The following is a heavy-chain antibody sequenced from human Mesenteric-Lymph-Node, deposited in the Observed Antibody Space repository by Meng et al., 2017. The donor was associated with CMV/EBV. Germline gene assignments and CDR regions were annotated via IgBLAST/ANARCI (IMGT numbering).Heavy chain of an antibody. J-gene: IGHJ4*02. D-gene: IGHD3-16*01. CDR2: IYHSGNT. V-gene: IGHV4-4*02. Sequence: GSISSSNWWSWVRQPPGKGLEWIGEIYHSGNTNYNPSLKSRVTISVDKSKNQFSLKLSSVTAADTAVYYCARDLDGSAAIRGSWFYWGQGTLVTVSS. CDR3: ARDLDGSAAIRGSWFY. CDR1: GSISSSNW.